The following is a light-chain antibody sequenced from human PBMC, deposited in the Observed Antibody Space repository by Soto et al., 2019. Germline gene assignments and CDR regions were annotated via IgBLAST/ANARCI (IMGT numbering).Light chain of an antibody. CDR1: SSDIGAYDH. J-gene: IGLJ1*01. Sequence: ALTQPASVSGSPGQSITISCIGTSSDIGAYDHVAWFQQFPGKTPKLVIYSVSNRPSGVSYRFSGSRSGNTASLTISGLQAGDEADYYCISYTVSRSYVFGPGTKVTVL. V-gene: IGLV2-14*01. CDR2: SVS. CDR3: ISYTVSRSYV.